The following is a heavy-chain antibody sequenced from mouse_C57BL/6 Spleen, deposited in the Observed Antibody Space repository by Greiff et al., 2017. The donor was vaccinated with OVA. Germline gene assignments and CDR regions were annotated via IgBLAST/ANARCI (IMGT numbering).Heavy chain of an antibody. CDR1: VYTFTEYT. D-gene: IGHD3-2*02. CDR3: ASRYYLRPYWYFDV. CDR2: FYPGSGSI. V-gene: IGHV1-62-2*01. Sequence: LVKPGASVKLSCKASVYTFTEYTIHWVKQRSGQGLEWIGWFYPGSGSIKYNENFKDKATLTADKSSSTVYMELSRLTSEDSAVYFCASRYYLRPYWYFDVWGTGTTVTVSS. J-gene: IGHJ1*03.